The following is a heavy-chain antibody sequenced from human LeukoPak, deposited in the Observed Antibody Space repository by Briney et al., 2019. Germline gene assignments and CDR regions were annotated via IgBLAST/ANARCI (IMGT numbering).Heavy chain of an antibody. Sequence: GGSLSLSCAASGFTFSSYGMNWVRQAPGKGLEWVSAISGSGGTTYYADSLRGRFTISRDNSKNTVYLQINSLRADDTAVYYCAKGSGGSGSYSKYYFDYWGQGTLVTVSS. CDR1: GFTFSSYG. V-gene: IGHV3-23*01. J-gene: IGHJ4*02. CDR2: ISGSGGTT. CDR3: AKGSGGSGSYSKYYFDY. D-gene: IGHD3-10*01.